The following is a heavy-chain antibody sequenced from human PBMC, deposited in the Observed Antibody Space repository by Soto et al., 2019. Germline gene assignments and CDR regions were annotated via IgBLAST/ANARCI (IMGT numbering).Heavy chain of an antibody. V-gene: IGHV4-34*01. CDR3: ARITMVRGVIITRGLYYFDY. Sequence: SETLSLTCAVYGGSFSGYYWSWIRQPPGKGLEWIGEINHSGSTNYNPSLKSRVTIPVDTSKNQFSLKLSSVTAADTAVYYCARITMVRGVIITRGLYYFDYWGQGTLVTVSS. CDR2: INHSGST. D-gene: IGHD3-10*01. CDR1: GGSFSGYY. J-gene: IGHJ4*02.